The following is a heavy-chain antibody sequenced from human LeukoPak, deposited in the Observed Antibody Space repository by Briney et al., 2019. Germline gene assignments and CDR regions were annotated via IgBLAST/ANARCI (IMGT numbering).Heavy chain of an antibody. D-gene: IGHD1-26*01. Sequence: SETLSLTCAVYGGSFSGCYWSWIRQPPGKGLEWIGEIDHSGSTNYNPSLKSRVTISVDTSKNQFSLKLSSVTAADTAVYYCARSPLPRGYLNGPTTHWFDPWGQGTLVTVSS. J-gene: IGHJ5*02. CDR3: ARSPLPRGYLNGPTTHWFDP. CDR1: GGSFSGCY. CDR2: IDHSGST. V-gene: IGHV4-34*01.